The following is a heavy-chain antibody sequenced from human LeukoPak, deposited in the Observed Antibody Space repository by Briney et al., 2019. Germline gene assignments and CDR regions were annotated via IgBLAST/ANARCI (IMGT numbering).Heavy chain of an antibody. CDR3: ARSEYYYDSSGYYRRDFDY. Sequence: ESGPTLVNPTQTLTLTCTFSGFSLSTSGMCVGWIRQPPGKALEWLARIDWDDDKYYSTSLKTRLTISKDTSKNQVVLTMTNMDPVDTATYYCARSEYYYDSSGYYRRDFDYWGQGTLVTVSS. CDR1: GFSLSTSGMC. CDR2: IDWDDDK. J-gene: IGHJ4*02. D-gene: IGHD3-22*01. V-gene: IGHV2-70*11.